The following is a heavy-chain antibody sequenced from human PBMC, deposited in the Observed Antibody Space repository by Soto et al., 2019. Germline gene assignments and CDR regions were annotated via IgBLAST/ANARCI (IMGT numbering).Heavy chain of an antibody. CDR2: IIPILGIA. CDR1: GGTFSSYT. V-gene: IGHV1-69*08. D-gene: IGHD2-15*01. J-gene: IGHJ2*01. Sequence: QVQLVQSGAEVKKPGSSVKVSCKASGGTFSSYTISWVRQAPGQGLEWMGRIIPILGIANYAQKFQGRVTITADKSTSTAYMELSSLRSEDTAVYYCPRERTRDCSGSSCSSFSWYFDLWGRGTLVTVSS. CDR3: PRERTRDCSGSSCSSFSWYFDL.